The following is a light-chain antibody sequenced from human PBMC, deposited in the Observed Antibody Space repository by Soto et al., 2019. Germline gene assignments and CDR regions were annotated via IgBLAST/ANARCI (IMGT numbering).Light chain of an antibody. CDR3: QKSYSAPWT. CDR2: AAS. J-gene: IGKJ1*01. CDR1: QNIASY. V-gene: IGKV1-39*01. Sequence: DIQMTQSPSSLSASVGDRVTITCRASQNIASYLNWYQQKPGKAPKLLIYAASSLQSGVPSRFSGSGSGTDFTLTISSLQPEDFATYYCQKSYSAPWTFCQGTKVEIK.